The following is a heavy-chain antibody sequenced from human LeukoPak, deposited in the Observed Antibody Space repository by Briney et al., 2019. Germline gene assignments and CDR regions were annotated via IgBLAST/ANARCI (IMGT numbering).Heavy chain of an antibody. Sequence: PSETLSLTCAVYGGSFSTYYWNWIRQSPGKGLEWIGEINHGGSTNCNPSLKSRVTISVDTSKNQFSLRLSSVTAADTALYYCARFPCSGDSCYSGIRAFDIWGQGTMVTVSS. J-gene: IGHJ3*02. CDR1: GGSFSTYY. V-gene: IGHV4-34*01. CDR3: ARFPCSGDSCYSGIRAFDI. CDR2: INHGGST. D-gene: IGHD2-15*01.